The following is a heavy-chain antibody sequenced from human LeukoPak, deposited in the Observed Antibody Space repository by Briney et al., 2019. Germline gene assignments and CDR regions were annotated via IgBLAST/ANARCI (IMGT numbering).Heavy chain of an antibody. CDR2: IYYSGST. V-gene: IGHV4-39*01. D-gene: IGHD3-9*01. CDR3: ARLGRLRYFDWLLQGMIDAFDI. CDR1: GGAISSSSYY. J-gene: IGHJ3*02. Sequence: SETLSLTCTVSGGAISSSSYYWGWIRQPPGKGLEWIGSIYYSGSTYYNPSLKSRVTISVDTSKNQFSLKLSSVTAADTAVYYCARLGRLRYFDWLLQGMIDAFDIWGQGTMVTVSS.